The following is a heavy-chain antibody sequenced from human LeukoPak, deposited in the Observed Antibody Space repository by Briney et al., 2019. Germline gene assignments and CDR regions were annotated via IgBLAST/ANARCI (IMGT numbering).Heavy chain of an antibody. Sequence: SGPALVKPTQTLTLTFTFSGFSLNTRAMCVSWIRQPPGKALEWLAFIDWNDDKYYSTSLKTRLTISQDTSKNQVVLTMTNMDPVDTATYYCASGLSWNFDYWGQGTLVTVSS. D-gene: IGHD2-15*01. V-gene: IGHV2-70*01. CDR3: ASGLSWNFDY. CDR1: GFSLNTRAMC. J-gene: IGHJ4*02. CDR2: IDWNDDK.